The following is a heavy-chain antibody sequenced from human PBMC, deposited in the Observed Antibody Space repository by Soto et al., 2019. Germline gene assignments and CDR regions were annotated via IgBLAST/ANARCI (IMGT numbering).Heavy chain of an antibody. Sequence: GGSLRLSCVASGFAFRSYGMNWVRQAPGKGLEWVSSISTSSSATYYTDPVKGRFTISRDNARNSLYLQMKSLRAEDTAVYFCARDGADYDILTGYYDYYYHGMDVWGQGTTVTVSS. CDR1: GFAFRSYG. V-gene: IGHV3-21*06. J-gene: IGHJ6*02. D-gene: IGHD3-9*01. CDR3: ARDGADYDILTGYYDYYYHGMDV. CDR2: ISTSSSAT.